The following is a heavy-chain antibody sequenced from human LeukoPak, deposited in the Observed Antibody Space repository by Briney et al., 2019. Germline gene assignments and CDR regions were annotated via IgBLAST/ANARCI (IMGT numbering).Heavy chain of an antibody. CDR1: GFTFSSYA. CDR3: AKDWYDYIWGSYQVPFDY. V-gene: IGHV3-23*01. CDR2: ISGSGGST. J-gene: IGHJ4*02. D-gene: IGHD3-16*02. Sequence: GGSLRLSCAASGFTFSSYAMSWVRQAPGKGLEWVSAISGSGGSTYYADSVKGRFTISRDNSKNTLYLQMNSLRAEDTAVYYCAKDWYDYIWGSYQVPFDYWGQGTLVTVSS.